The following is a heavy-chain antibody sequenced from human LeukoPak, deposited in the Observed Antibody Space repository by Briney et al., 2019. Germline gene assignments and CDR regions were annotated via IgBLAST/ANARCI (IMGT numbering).Heavy chain of an antibody. CDR3: ARIVVPAAIPRYYYYGMDV. V-gene: IGHV1-69*05. CDR1: GGTFSSYA. CDR2: IIPIFGTA. Sequence: ASVKVSCKASGGTFSSYAISWVRQAPGQGLEWMGGIIPIFGTANYAQKFQGRVTITTDESTSTAYMELSSLRSEDTAVYYWARIVVPAAIPRYYYYGMDVWGQGTTVTVSS. J-gene: IGHJ6*02. D-gene: IGHD2-2*01.